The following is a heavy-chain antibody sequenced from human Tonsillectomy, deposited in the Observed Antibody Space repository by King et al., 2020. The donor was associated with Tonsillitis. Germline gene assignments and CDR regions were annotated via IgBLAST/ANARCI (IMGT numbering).Heavy chain of an antibody. Sequence: VQLVESGGGLVKPGGSLRLSCAASRFSFSDYYMSWIRQAPGKGLEGLGDISTRGNYPNYADSVKGRFTITRDNAKNSLYLQMNSLIADDSSVYYCARDRVGVKVFYNYMDVWGNGTTVTVSS. V-gene: IGHV3-11*05. CDR2: ISTRGNYP. J-gene: IGHJ6*03. CDR1: RFSFSDYY. CDR3: ARDRVGVKVFYNYMDV. D-gene: IGHD1-26*01.